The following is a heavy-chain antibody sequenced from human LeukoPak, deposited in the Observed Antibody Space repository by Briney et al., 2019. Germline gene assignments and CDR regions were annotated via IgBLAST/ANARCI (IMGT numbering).Heavy chain of an antibody. CDR3: ARSSHRDGDTFDY. D-gene: IGHD3-10*01. Sequence: ASVTVSFKSSGYTFTDYYMNWVRQAAGQGLEWMGWISGYNGNTNYAQKLQGRVTMTTDPSTTTAYMELRSLRSDDTAVYYCARSSHRDGDTFDYWGQGTLVTVSS. V-gene: IGHV1-18*04. J-gene: IGHJ4*02. CDR2: ISGYNGNT. CDR1: GYTFTDYY.